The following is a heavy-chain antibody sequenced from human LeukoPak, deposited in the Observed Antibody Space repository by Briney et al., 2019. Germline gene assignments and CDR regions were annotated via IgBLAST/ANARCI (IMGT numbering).Heavy chain of an antibody. CDR1: GFTFSSYG. D-gene: IGHD6-19*01. CDR3: ARDDSGWYRWFDP. V-gene: IGHV3-48*03. Sequence: GGSLRLSCAASGFTFSSYGMNWVRQAPGKGLEWVSYISSSGSTIYYADSVKGRFTISRDNAKNSLYLQMNSLRAEDTAVYYCARDDSGWYRWFDPWGQGTLVTVSS. J-gene: IGHJ5*02. CDR2: ISSSGSTI.